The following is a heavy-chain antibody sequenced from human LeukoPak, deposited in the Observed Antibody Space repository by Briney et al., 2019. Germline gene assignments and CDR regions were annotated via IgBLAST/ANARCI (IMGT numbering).Heavy chain of an antibody. D-gene: IGHD3-10*01. CDR1: GYSISSSYY. CDR3: ARPTRGDYMDV. Sequence: PSETLSLTCAVSGYSISSSYYWSWIRQPAGKGLEWIGRIYTSGSTNYNPSLKSRVTISVDKSKNQFSLKLSSVTAADTAVYYCARPTRGDYMDVWGKGTTVTVSS. J-gene: IGHJ6*03. V-gene: IGHV4-4*07. CDR2: IYTSGST.